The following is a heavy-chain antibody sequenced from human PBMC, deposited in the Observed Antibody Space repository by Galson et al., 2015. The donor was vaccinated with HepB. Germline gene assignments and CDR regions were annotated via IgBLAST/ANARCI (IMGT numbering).Heavy chain of an antibody. V-gene: IGHV3-11*01. D-gene: IGHD4-17*01. CDR1: GFTFSDYY. Sequence: SLRLSCAASGFTFSDYYMSWIRQAPGKGLEWVSYISSSGSTIYYADSVKGRFTISRDNAKNSLYLQMNSLRAEDTAVYYCARSHDYGDYLDYWGQGTLVTVSS. J-gene: IGHJ4*02. CDR2: ISSSGSTI. CDR3: ARSHDYGDYLDY.